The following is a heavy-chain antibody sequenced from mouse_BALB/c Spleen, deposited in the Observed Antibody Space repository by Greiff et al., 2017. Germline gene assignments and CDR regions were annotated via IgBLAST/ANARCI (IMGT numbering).Heavy chain of an antibody. Sequence: VQLQQSGAELVRPGALVKLSCKASGFNIKDYYMHWVKQRPEQGLEWIGWIDPENGNTIYDPKFQGKASITADTSSNTAYLQLSSLTSEDTAVYYCARRGYGNYPFAYWGQGTLVTVSA. CDR3: ARRGYGNYPFAY. CDR2: IDPENGNT. CDR1: GFNIKDYY. V-gene: IGHV14-1*02. J-gene: IGHJ3*01. D-gene: IGHD2-1*01.